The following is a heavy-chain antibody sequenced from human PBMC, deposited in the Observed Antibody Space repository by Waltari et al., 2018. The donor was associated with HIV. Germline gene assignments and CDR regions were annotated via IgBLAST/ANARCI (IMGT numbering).Heavy chain of an antibody. CDR3: ARGGIAARRNWFDP. Sequence: QVQLVQSGAEVKKTGASVKVSCKTSGYTFTSHGISWVRQAPGHGLEWMGWISADNGSTNYAQTLQGRVTMTTDTSTSTAYMELRSLRSDDTAVYYCARGGIAARRNWFDPWGQGTLVTVSS. J-gene: IGHJ5*02. CDR2: ISADNGST. D-gene: IGHD6-6*01. V-gene: IGHV1-18*01. CDR1: GYTFTSHG.